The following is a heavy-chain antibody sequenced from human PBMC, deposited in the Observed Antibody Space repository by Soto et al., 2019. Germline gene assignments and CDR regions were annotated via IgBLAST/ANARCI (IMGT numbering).Heavy chain of an antibody. J-gene: IGHJ4*02. Sequence: QVQLQQWGAGLLKPSETLSLTCAVYGGSFSGYYWSWIRQPPGKGLEWIGEINHSGSTNYNPSLNSRVTISVDTSKNQFSLKLSSVTATDTAVYYCARVGITMVRGLRRGLVYWGQGTLVTVSS. CDR3: ARVGITMVRGLRRGLVY. V-gene: IGHV4-34*01. CDR2: INHSGST. D-gene: IGHD3-10*01. CDR1: GGSFSGYY.